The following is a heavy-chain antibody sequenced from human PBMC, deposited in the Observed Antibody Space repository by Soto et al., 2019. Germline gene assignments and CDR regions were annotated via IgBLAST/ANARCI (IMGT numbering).Heavy chain of an antibody. CDR3: ARTPKGNNDFHV. CDR2: SRNKASSYTT. Sequence: EVQVVESGGDLVQPGGSLRLSCAASGFTLSDHHIDWVRQAPGKGLEWVGRSRNKASSYTTEYAASVKGRFTISRDDSKDSLILQLNRLKTEDTALYYCARTPKGNNDFHVWGQGTTVTVSS. J-gene: IGHJ6*02. CDR1: GFTLSDHH. V-gene: IGHV3-72*01. D-gene: IGHD3-3*01.